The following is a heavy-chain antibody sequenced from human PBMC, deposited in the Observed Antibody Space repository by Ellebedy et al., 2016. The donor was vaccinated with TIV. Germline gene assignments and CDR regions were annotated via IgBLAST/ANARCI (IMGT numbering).Heavy chain of an antibody. Sequence: PGGSLTLSCEASGFTLSGYWMHWVRQVPGKGLVWVARINTDGSSASYADSVEGRFTIHRDNAKKTLYLEMTGLRVEDTAVYYCARESVRYFDWDYWGQGTLVTV. J-gene: IGHJ4*02. CDR1: GFTLSGYW. CDR3: ARESVRYFDWDY. D-gene: IGHD3-9*01. V-gene: IGHV3-74*01. CDR2: INTDGSSA.